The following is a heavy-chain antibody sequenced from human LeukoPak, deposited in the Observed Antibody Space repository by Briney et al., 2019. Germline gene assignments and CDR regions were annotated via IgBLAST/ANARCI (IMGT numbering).Heavy chain of an antibody. CDR3: AKGRTAAGYHPFTDY. V-gene: IGHV3-30*02. CDR1: GLTFSSYG. CDR2: IRYDGSNK. D-gene: IGHD6-13*01. J-gene: IGHJ4*02. Sequence: RGVSLRLSCAASGLTFSSYGMHWVRQAPGKGLEWVAFIRYDGSNKYYADSVKGRFTISRDNSKNTLYPQMNSLRAEDTAVYYCAKGRTAAGYHPFTDYWGQGTLVTVSS.